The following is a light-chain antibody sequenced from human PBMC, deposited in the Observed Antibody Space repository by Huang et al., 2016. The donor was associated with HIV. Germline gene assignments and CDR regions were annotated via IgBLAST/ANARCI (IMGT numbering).Light chain of an antibody. V-gene: IGKV1-33*01. CDR2: DAS. Sequence: DIQMPQSPSSLSASVGDRVTITCQASQGISTYLHWYQQQPGKAPKLLIYDASNLETGVPSMFTGSGSGTDFNFTISSLQPEDIATYYCQQYHNFPLTFGPGTKVDTK. CDR3: QQYHNFPLT. J-gene: IGKJ3*01. CDR1: QGISTY.